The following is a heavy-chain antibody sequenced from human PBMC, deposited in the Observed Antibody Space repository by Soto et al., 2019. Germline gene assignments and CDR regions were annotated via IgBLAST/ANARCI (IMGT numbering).Heavy chain of an antibody. Sequence: GGSLRLSCAASGFTFSSYSMNWVRQAPGKGLEWVSSISSSSSYIYYADSVKGRFTISRDNAKNSLYLQMNSLRAEDTAVYYCARGLLEVYAIDYYYYYGMDVWGQGTTVTVSS. CDR1: GFTFSSYS. V-gene: IGHV3-21*01. CDR3: ARGLLEVYAIDYYYYYGMDV. CDR2: ISSSSSYI. D-gene: IGHD2-8*02. J-gene: IGHJ6*02.